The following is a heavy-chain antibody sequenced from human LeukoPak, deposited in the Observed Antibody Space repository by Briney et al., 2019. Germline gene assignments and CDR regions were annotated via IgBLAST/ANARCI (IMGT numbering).Heavy chain of an antibody. Sequence: SVKVSCKASGGTFSSYAISWVRQAPGQGLEWMGGIIPIFGTANYAQKFQGRVTITADESTSTAYMELSSLRSEDTAVYYCARLPHDYGDYDWFDPWGQGTLVTVSS. CDR3: ARLPHDYGDYDWFDP. J-gene: IGHJ5*02. D-gene: IGHD4-17*01. V-gene: IGHV1-69*13. CDR1: GGTFSSYA. CDR2: IIPIFGTA.